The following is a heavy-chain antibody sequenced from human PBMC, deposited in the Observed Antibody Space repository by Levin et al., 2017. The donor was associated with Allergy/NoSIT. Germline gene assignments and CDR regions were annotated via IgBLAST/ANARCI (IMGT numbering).Heavy chain of an antibody. V-gene: IGHV3-30*18. D-gene: IGHD6-13*01. J-gene: IGHJ4*02. CDR3: SKGSSWFDF. Sequence: LSLTCAASGFTFSSYNMHWVRQAPGKGLEWVAVTSYDGSNNHYAGSVKGRFTISRDNSKNTLYLQMNSLRAEDTAVYYCSKGSSWFDFWGQGTLVTVSS. CDR2: TSYDGSNN. CDR1: GFTFSSYN.